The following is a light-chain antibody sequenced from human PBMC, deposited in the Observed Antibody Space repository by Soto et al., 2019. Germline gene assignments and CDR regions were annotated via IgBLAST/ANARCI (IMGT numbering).Light chain of an antibody. CDR3: QQGGNWPLT. J-gene: IGKJ5*01. CDR1: QSVSSH. Sequence: EIVLTQSPATLSLSPVEGATVSCRASQSVSSHLAWYQQKRSQAPRLLIYDASSRASGIPARFSGSGSGTDFTLTISYLEPEDFAVYYCQQGGNWPLTFGQGTRLEIK. CDR2: DAS. V-gene: IGKV3-11*01.